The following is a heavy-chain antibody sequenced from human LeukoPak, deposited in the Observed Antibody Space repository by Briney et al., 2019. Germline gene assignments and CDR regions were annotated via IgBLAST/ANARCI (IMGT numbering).Heavy chain of an antibody. CDR2: INPNNGAT. CDR3: TRESGSYHGNDY. J-gene: IGHJ4*02. CDR1: GYTFTGYY. V-gene: IGHV1-2*02. D-gene: IGHD1-26*01. Sequence: ASVKVSCKASGYTFTGYYMHWVRQAPGQGLEWMGWINPNNGATNYAQKLQGRVTITGDTSISTAYMELSSLRSDDTAVYYCTRESGSYHGNDYWGQGTLVTVSS.